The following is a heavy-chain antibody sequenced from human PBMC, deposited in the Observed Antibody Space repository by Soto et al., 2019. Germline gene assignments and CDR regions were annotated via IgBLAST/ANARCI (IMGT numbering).Heavy chain of an antibody. CDR1: GGTFSSYA. CDR2: IIPIFGTA. V-gene: IGHV1-69*13. Sequence: ASVKVSCKASGGTFSSYAISWVRQAPGQGLEWMGGIIPIFGTANYAQKFQGRVTITADESTSTAYMELSSLRSEDTAVYYCARDSSSWSFFDPWGQGTLVTAPQ. J-gene: IGHJ5*02. D-gene: IGHD6-13*01. CDR3: ARDSSSWSFFDP.